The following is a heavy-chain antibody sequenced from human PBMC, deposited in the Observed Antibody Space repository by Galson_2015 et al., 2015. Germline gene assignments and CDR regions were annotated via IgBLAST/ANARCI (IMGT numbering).Heavy chain of an antibody. D-gene: IGHD2-2*01. CDR2: ISYDGSNK. CDR1: GFTFSSYA. J-gene: IGHJ4*02. V-gene: IGHV3-30*01. CDR3: ARAFLRYCSSTSCAHFDY. Sequence: SLRLSCAASGFTFSSYAMHWVRQAPGKGLEWVAVISYDGSNKYYADSVKGRFTISRDNSKNTLYLQMNSLRAEDTAVYYCARAFLRYCSSTSCAHFDYWGQGTLVTVSS.